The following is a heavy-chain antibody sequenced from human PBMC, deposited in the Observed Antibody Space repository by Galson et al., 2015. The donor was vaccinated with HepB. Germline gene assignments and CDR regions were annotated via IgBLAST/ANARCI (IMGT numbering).Heavy chain of an antibody. CDR3: SRDTFGPYDY. CDR2: INEDGSTT. CDR1: GFSIRNSW. V-gene: IGHV3-74*01. D-gene: IGHD3-16*01. Sequence: SLRLSCAASGFSIRNSWMHWVRQVPGKGLVWVSRINEDGSTTNYADSVKGRFTISKDNAKNTLHLQMNDLRAEDTAVYYCSRDTFGPYDYWGQGTLVTVSS. J-gene: IGHJ4*02.